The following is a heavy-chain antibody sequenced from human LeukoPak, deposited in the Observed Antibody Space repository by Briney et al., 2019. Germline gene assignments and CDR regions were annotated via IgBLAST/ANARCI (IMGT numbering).Heavy chain of an antibody. D-gene: IGHD6-13*01. CDR1: GFTFSSYW. CDR3: ARGRTSGYSSSLHFWGGNYYFDY. J-gene: IGHJ4*02. V-gene: IGHV3-74*01. Sequence: PGGSLRLSCAASGFTFSSYWMHWVRQAPGKGLVWVSRINSDGSSTSYADSVKGRFTISRDNAKNSLYLQMNSLRAEDTAVYYCARGRTSGYSSSLHFWGGNYYFDYWGQGTLVTVSS. CDR2: INSDGSST.